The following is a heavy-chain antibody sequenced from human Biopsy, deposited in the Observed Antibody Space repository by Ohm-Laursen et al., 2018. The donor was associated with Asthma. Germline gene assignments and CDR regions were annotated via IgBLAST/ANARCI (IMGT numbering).Heavy chain of an antibody. CDR1: GASINSGGLS. CDR2: LLYSGGT. Sequence: SETLSLTCAVSGASINSGGLSWDWNRQPPREGLELIVFLLYSGGTYYNPSLKSRVTISVDRSQRQFSLKVNSVTAADTAVYYCARMNTLIQAANYFSYAMDVWGQGTTVTVSS. J-gene: IGHJ6*02. D-gene: IGHD3-9*01. CDR3: ARMNTLIQAANYFSYAMDV. V-gene: IGHV4-30-2*01.